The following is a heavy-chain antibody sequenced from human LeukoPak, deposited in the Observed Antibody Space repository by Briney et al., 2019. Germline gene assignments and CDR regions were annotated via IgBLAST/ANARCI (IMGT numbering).Heavy chain of an antibody. CDR2: MNPNSGNT. J-gene: IGHJ5*02. CDR3: ARVGCSSISCYTWLDP. CDR1: GYTFTTYD. Sequence: ASVKVSCKASGYTFTTYDINWVRQAPGQGLEWMGWMNPNSGNTAYAQKFQGRITITRDTSISTAYMELSSLTSEDTAVYYCARVGCSSISCYTWLDPWGQGTLVTVSS. V-gene: IGHV1-8*03. D-gene: IGHD2-2*02.